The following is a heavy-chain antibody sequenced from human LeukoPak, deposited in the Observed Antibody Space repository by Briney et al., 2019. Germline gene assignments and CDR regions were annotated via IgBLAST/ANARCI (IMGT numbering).Heavy chain of an antibody. CDR1: GFTFSSYS. Sequence: PGGSLRLSCAASGFTFSSYSMNWVRQAPGKGLEWVSSISSSSYIYYADSVKGRFTISRDNAKNSLYLQMNSLRAEDTAVYYCARDGHYDILTGYFQDWGQGTLVTVSS. CDR2: ISSSSYI. V-gene: IGHV3-21*01. D-gene: IGHD3-9*01. CDR3: ARDGHYDILTGYFQD. J-gene: IGHJ1*01.